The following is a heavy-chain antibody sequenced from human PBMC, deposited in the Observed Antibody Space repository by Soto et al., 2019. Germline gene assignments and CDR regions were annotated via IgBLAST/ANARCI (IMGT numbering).Heavy chain of an antibody. D-gene: IGHD3-3*01. CDR1: GFTFSSYG. CDR2: IWYDGSNK. CDR3: ARDAHAPGDFWSGYYFDY. J-gene: IGHJ4*02. Sequence: GGSLRLSCAASGFTFSSYGMHWVRQAPGKGLEWVAVIWYDGSNKYYADSVKGRFTISRDNSKNTLYLQMNSLRAEDTAVYYCARDAHAPGDFWSGYYFDYWGQGTLVTVSS. V-gene: IGHV3-33*01.